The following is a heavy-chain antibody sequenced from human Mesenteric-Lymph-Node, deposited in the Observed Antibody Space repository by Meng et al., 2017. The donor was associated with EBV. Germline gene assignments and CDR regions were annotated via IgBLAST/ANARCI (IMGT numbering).Heavy chain of an antibody. CDR3: ARENRYSYYFNL. V-gene: IGHV3-20*04. J-gene: IGHJ5*02. Sequence: VQRVEAGGGAVRPGGSLRLSCAASGFSLDDYGMNWVRQTPGKGLEWVSGINWNAGSTGYADSVKGRFTISRDDAKNSLYLEMNSLRVEDTALYYCARENRYSYYFNLWGQGTLVTVSS. CDR1: GFSLDDYG. D-gene: IGHD5-18*01. CDR2: INWNAGST.